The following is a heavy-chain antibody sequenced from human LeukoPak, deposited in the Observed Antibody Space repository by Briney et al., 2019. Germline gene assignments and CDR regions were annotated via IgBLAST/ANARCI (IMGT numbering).Heavy chain of an antibody. CDR3: ARVLFYYGSGSYYDAFDI. Sequence: GGSLRLSCAASGFTFGSYSMNWVRQAPGKGLEWVSSISSSSSYIYYADSVKGRFTISRDNAKNSLYLQMNSLRAEDTAVYYCARVLFYYGSGSYYDAFDIWGQGTMVTVSS. CDR2: ISSSSSYI. J-gene: IGHJ3*02. CDR1: GFTFGSYS. D-gene: IGHD3-10*01. V-gene: IGHV3-21*01.